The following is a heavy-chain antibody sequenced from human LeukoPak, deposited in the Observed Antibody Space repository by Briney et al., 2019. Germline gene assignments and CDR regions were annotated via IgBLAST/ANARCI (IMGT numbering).Heavy chain of an antibody. V-gene: IGHV3-23*01. J-gene: IGHJ4*02. Sequence: GGSLRLSCAASGFTFSDYGMSWVRQAPGQGLEWVSTISNSGDATCYADSVRGRFSISRDNSKKTLFLQMSSLRAEDAAIYYCAKSGPYYFQYWGQGTLVTVSS. CDR3: AKSGPYYFQY. CDR2: ISNSGDAT. CDR1: GFTFSDYG.